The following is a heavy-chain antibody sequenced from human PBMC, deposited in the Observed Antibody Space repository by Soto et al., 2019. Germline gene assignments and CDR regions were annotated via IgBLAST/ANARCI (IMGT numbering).Heavy chain of an antibody. D-gene: IGHD3-3*01. CDR3: ATGNSTYYDFWSGYYGQFDY. CDR1: GGTFSSYA. J-gene: IGHJ4*02. CDR2: IIPIFGTA. Sequence: SVKVSCKASGGTFSSYAISWVRQAPGQGLEWMGGIIPIFGTANYAQKFQGRVTITADESTSTAYMELSSLRSEDTAVYYCATGNSTYYDFWSGYYGQFDYWGQGTLVTVSS. V-gene: IGHV1-69*13.